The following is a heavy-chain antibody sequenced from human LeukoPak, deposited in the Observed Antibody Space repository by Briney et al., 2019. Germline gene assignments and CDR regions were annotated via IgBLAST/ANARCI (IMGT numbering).Heavy chain of an antibody. CDR1: GFTFTTYW. CDR3: AKVAKYYYGSETYYFFEH. V-gene: IGHV3-7*01. J-gene: IGHJ4*02. CDR2: INQDGTEK. D-gene: IGHD3-10*01. Sequence: QPGGSLRLSCAASGFTFTTYWMTWVRQAPGKGLEWVANINQDGTEKYCVDSVKGRFTISRDNAKNSLYLQMNSLRVEDTAVYYCAKVAKYYYGSETYYFFEHWGQGTPVTASS.